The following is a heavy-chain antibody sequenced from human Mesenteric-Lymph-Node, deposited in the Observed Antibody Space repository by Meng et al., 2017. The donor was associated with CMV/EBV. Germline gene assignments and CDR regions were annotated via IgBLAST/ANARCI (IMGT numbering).Heavy chain of an antibody. CDR3: AKDRGGGSGWALDY. D-gene: IGHD6-19*01. CDR1: GFTFNNYA. Sequence: GGSLRLSCAASGFTFNNYAMSWVRRAPGKGLEWVSGIHSSGGSTYDADSVKGRFTISRDNSKNTLYLQMNSLRVEDTATYYCAKDRGGGSGWALDYWGQGALVTVSS. V-gene: IGHV3-23*01. J-gene: IGHJ4*02. CDR2: IHSSGGST.